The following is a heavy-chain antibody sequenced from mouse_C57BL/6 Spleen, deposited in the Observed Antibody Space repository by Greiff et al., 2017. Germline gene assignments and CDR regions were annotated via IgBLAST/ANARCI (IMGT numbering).Heavy chain of an antibody. CDR3: ARGLLGDGRYFEG. CDR2: ISDGGSYT. Sequence: EVQLVESGGGLVKPGGSLKLSCAASGFTFSSYAMSWVRQTPGKRLEWVATISDGGSYTYYPDNVKGRFTISRDNAKNNLYLQMSHLKSEDTAMYYCARGLLGDGRYFEGWGTGTTVTVSS. V-gene: IGHV5-4*01. D-gene: IGHD1-2*01. CDR1: GFTFSSYA. J-gene: IGHJ1*03.